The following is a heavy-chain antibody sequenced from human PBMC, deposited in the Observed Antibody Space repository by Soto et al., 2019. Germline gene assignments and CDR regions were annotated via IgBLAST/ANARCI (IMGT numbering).Heavy chain of an antibody. Sequence: SETLCITCNVSGGSINDYYWTWIRQPPRKGLEWIGYIYYSGSAYYNPSLKSRVTISVDTSKNQFSLKLSSVTAADTAVYYCAREGYSYGSGSVYYGMDVWGQGTPVTVSS. J-gene: IGHJ6*01. D-gene: IGHD3-10*01. CDR3: AREGYSYGSGSVYYGMDV. V-gene: IGHV4-59*01. CDR2: IYYSGSA. CDR1: GGSINDYY.